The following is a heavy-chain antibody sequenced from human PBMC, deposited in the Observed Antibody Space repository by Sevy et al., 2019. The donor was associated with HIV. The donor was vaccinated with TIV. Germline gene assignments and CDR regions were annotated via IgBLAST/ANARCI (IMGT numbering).Heavy chain of an antibody. V-gene: IGHV3-15*07. D-gene: IGHD5-18*01. Sequence: GGSLRLSCAASGFIFNNYAMNWVRQAPGKGLEWVGRIKSKTDGGTTDYAAPVKGRFTISRDDSKNTLYLQMNSLKTEDTAVYYCTTDGGGYNYGYSFDYWGQGTLVTVSS. CDR2: IKSKTDGGTT. CDR3: TTDGGGYNYGYSFDY. J-gene: IGHJ4*02. CDR1: GFIFNNYA.